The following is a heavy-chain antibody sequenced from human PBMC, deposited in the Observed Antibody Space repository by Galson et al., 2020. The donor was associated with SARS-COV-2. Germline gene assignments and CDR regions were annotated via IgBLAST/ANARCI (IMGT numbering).Heavy chain of an antibody. D-gene: IGHD3-22*01. V-gene: IGHV3-30*04. CDR3: AKEVLDYDASFFDH. CDR2: ISYAGTTK. J-gene: IGHJ4*02. Sequence: GGSLRLSCAASGFNFRDYAMHWVRQAPGKGLEWVAIISYAGTTKYNEDSVKGRFTISRDNSKNTLYLQMNTLTAEDTAVYYCAKEVLDYDASFFDHWGQGTLVTVSS. CDR1: GFNFRDYA.